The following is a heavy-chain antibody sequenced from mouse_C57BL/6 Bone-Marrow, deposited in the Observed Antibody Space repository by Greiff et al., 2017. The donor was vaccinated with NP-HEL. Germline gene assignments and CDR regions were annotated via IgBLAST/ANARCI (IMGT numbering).Heavy chain of an antibody. J-gene: IGHJ4*01. CDR1: GYTFTNYW. V-gene: IGHV1-63*01. Sequence: LQESGAELVRPGTSVKMSCKASGYTFTNYWIGWAKQRPGHGLEWIGDIYPGGGYTNYNEKFKGKATLTADKSSSTAYMQFSSLTSEDSAIYYCARGVAMDYWGQGTSVTVSS. CDR2: IYPGGGYT. CDR3: ARGVAMDY.